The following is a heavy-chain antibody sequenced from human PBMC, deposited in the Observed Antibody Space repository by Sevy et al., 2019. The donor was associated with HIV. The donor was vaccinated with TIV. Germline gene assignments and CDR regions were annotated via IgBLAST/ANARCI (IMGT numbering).Heavy chain of an antibody. D-gene: IGHD3-22*01. J-gene: IGHJ4*02. CDR2: IYSGGST. CDR3: ARGPDYYDSSGYYLAELYFDY. CDR1: GFTVSSNY. V-gene: IGHV3-53*01. Sequence: GGSLRLSCAASGFTVSSNYMSWVRQAPGKGLEWVSVIYSGGSTYYADSVKGRFTISRDNSKNTLYLQTNSLRAEDTAVYYCARGPDYYDSSGYYLAELYFDYWGQGTLVTVSS.